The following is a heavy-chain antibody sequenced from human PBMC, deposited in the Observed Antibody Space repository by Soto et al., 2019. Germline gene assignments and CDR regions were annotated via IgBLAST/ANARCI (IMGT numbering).Heavy chain of an antibody. CDR2: IRSKAYGGTT. Sequence: GGSLRLSCTASGFTFGDYAMSWVRQAPGKGLEWVGFIRSKAYGGTTEYAASVKGRFTISRDDSKSIAYLQMNSLKTEDTPVYYCHITYYYGPGSYSQPSADAFDIWGQGTMVTVSS. CDR3: HITYYYGPGSYSQPSADAFDI. D-gene: IGHD3-10*01. CDR1: GFTFGDYA. V-gene: IGHV3-49*04. J-gene: IGHJ3*02.